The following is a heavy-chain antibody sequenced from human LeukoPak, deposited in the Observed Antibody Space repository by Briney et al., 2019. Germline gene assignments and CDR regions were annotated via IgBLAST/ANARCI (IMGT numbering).Heavy chain of an antibody. CDR3: ARPSYYYDSSGYVEADY. V-gene: IGHV4-39*01. J-gene: IGHJ4*02. Sequence: SETLSLTCTVSGGSISSSSYYWGWIRQPPGKGLEWIGSIYYSGSTYYNPSLKSRVTISVDTSKNQFSLKLSSVTAADTAVYYCARPSYYYDSSGYVEADYWGQGTLVPVSS. CDR2: IYYSGST. D-gene: IGHD3-22*01. CDR1: GGSISSSSYY.